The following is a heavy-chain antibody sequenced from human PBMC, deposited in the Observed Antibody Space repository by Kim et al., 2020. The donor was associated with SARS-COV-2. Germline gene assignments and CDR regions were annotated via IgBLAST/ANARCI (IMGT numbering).Heavy chain of an antibody. Sequence: SETLSLTCAVYGGSFSGYYWSWIRQPPGKGLEWIGEINHSGSTNYNPSLKSRVTISVDTSKNQFSLKLSSVTAADTAVYYCARTNPPYDILTGYYIALSYNWFDPWGQGTLVTVSS. V-gene: IGHV4-34*01. CDR2: INHSGST. D-gene: IGHD3-9*01. CDR3: ARTNPPYDILTGYYIALSYNWFDP. CDR1: GGSFSGYY. J-gene: IGHJ5*02.